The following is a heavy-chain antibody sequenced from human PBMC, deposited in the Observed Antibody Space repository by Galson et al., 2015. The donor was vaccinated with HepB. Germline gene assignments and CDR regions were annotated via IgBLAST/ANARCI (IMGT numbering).Heavy chain of an antibody. CDR1: GGSFSGYY. J-gene: IGHJ6*02. D-gene: IGHD3-22*01. Sequence: LSLTCAVYGGSFSGYYWSWIRQPPGKGLEWIGEINHSGSTNYNPSLKSRVTISVDTSKNQFSLKLSSVTAADTAVYYCARAYDSSGYYYYGMDVWGQGTTVTVSS. CDR2: INHSGST. V-gene: IGHV4-34*01. CDR3: ARAYDSSGYYYYGMDV.